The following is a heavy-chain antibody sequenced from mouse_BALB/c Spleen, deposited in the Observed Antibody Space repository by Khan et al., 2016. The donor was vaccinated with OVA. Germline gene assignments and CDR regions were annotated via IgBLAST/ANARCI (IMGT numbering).Heavy chain of an antibody. D-gene: IGHD2-14*01. CDR2: ISYSGST. CDR1: GDSITRGY. CDR3: ARSGRYDG. Sequence: VQLQQSGPSLVKPSQTLSLTCSVTGDSITRGYWNWIRKFPGNKLEYMGYISYSGSTYYNPSLKSRISITRDTSKNQYYMQLNSVTTEDTATYYCARSGRYDGWGQGTLVTVSA. V-gene: IGHV3-8*02. J-gene: IGHJ3*01.